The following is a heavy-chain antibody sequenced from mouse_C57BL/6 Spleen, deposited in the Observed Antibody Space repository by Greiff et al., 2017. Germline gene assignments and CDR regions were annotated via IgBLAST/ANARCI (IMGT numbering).Heavy chain of an antibody. J-gene: IGHJ3*01. CDR3: ARGEEDYYGSSYPWFAY. CDR1: GYTFTDYY. D-gene: IGHD1-1*01. V-gene: IGHV1-26*01. Sequence: EVQLQQSGPELVKPGASVKISCKASGYTFTDYYMNWVKQSHGKSLEWIGDINPNNGGTSYNQKFKGKATLTVDKSSSTAYMELRSLTSEDSAVYYCARGEEDYYGSSYPWFAYWGQGTLVTVSA. CDR2: INPNNGGT.